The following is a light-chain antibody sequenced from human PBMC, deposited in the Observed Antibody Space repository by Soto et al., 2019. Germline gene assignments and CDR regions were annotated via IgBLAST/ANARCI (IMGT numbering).Light chain of an antibody. CDR3: ASWDDSLSETV. CDR1: NFNVKNNY. V-gene: IGLV1-47*01. CDR2: SNN. J-gene: IGLJ7*01. Sequence: QSVLTQPPSLSGTPGQRVTISCSGSNFNVKNNYVYWYQQFAGTAPKLLIYSNNRGPSGVPARFSGSKSGSSASLAISGLRPEDEADYYCASWDDSLSETVFGGGTQLTVL.